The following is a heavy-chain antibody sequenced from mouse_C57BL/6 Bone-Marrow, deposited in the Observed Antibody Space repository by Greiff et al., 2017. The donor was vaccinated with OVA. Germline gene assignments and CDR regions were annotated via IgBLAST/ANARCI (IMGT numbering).Heavy chain of an antibody. V-gene: IGHV1-82*01. CDR1: GYAFSSSW. D-gene: IGHD1-3*01. CDR3: ARAEVGYFDD. Sequence: QVQLQQSGPELVKPGASVKISCKASGYAFSSSWMNWVKQRPGKGLEWIGRIYPGDGDTNYNGKFKGKATLTADKSSSTAYMQLSSLTSEDSAVYFCARAEVGYFDDGGQGTTLTVSS. CDR2: IYPGDGDT. J-gene: IGHJ2*01.